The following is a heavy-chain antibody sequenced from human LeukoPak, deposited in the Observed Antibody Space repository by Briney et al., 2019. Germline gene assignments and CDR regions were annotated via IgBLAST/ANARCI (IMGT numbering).Heavy chain of an antibody. CDR3: ARLKRRGTYYYDSSGYSYFDY. CDR1: GGSFSGYY. CDR2: INHSGST. Sequence: SETLSLTCAVYGGSFSGYYWSWIRQPPGKGLEWIGEINHSGSTNYNPSLKSRVTISVDTSKKQFSLKLSPVTAADTAVYYCARLKRRGTYYYDSSGYSYFDYWGQGTLVTVSS. J-gene: IGHJ4*02. D-gene: IGHD3-22*01. V-gene: IGHV4-34*01.